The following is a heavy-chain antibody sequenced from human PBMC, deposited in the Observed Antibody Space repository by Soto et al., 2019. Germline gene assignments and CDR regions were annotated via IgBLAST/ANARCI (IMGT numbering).Heavy chain of an antibody. V-gene: IGHV3-21*04. J-gene: IGHJ4*02. CDR2: ISYSTSHI. D-gene: IGHD1-1*01. Sequence: GGSLRLSCAASGITFSSYGMNWVRQAPGKGLEWVSSISYSTSHIYYADSVKGRFTITGDDSKNTVYLQMHSLRVEDTAVYYCAKWNGYGDFWGQGTLVTVSS. CDR3: AKWNGYGDF. CDR1: GITFSSYG.